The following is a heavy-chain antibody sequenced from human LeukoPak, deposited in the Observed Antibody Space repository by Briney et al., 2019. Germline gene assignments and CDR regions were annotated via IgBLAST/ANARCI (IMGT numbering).Heavy chain of an antibody. D-gene: IGHD1-1*01. V-gene: IGHV3-11*01. Sequence: GGSLRLSCAASGFSLSDYYMSWLRQAPGKGLEWVSYISSSGSTIYYPDSVKGRFTISRDNAKNSLYLQMNSLRAEDTAVYYCARDRRTTGTWYFDYWGQGTLVTVSS. J-gene: IGHJ4*02. CDR1: GFSLSDYY. CDR3: ARDRRTTGTWYFDY. CDR2: ISSSGSTI.